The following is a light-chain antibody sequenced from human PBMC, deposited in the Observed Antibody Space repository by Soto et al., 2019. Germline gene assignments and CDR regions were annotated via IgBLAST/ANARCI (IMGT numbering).Light chain of an antibody. V-gene: IGKV1-33*01. J-gene: IGKJ2*01. CDR3: QQYANLPPYT. CDR1: QDISNY. CDR2: DAS. Sequence: DIQMTQSPSSLSASVGDRVTITCQASQDISNYLNWYQQKPGKAPKLLIYDASNLETGVLSRFSGSGSGTDFTFTISSLQPEDIATYYCQQYANLPPYTFGQGTKLEIK.